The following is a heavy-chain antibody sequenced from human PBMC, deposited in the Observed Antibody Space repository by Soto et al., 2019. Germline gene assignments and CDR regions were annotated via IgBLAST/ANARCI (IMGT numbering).Heavy chain of an antibody. V-gene: IGHV4-34*01. J-gene: IGHJ6*02. D-gene: IGHD3-10*01. Sequence: PSETLSLTCAVYGGSFSGYYWSWIRQPPGKGLEWIGEINHSGSTNYNPSLKSRVTISVDTSKNQFSLKLSSVTAADTAVYYCACYFKRISMGRGVPYYYYYGMNVWGQGTTVTVSS. CDR3: ACYFKRISMGRGVPYYYYYGMNV. CDR1: GGSFSGYY. CDR2: INHSGST.